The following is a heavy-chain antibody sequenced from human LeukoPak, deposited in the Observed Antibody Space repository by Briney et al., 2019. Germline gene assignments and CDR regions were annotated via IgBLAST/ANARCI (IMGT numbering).Heavy chain of an antibody. D-gene: IGHD3-10*01. CDR3: ARTRGSHPSPFDS. V-gene: IGHV3-53*01. Sequence: QAGGSLRLSCAASGFTVSHYYMTWVRQAPGKGLECVSVIYSGGSTYSADSVKGRFTISRDNSRNMVYLRMSSLRAEDTAVYYCARTRGSHPSPFDSWGQGTLVTVSS. CDR1: GFTVSHYY. CDR2: IYSGGST. J-gene: IGHJ4*02.